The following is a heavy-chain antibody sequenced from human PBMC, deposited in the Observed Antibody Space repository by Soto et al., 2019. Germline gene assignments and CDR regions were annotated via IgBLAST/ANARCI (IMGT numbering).Heavy chain of an antibody. CDR2: ISAYNGHT. D-gene: IGHD6-13*01. CDR1: GYTFTNYA. V-gene: IGHV1-18*01. Sequence: QVQLVQSGAEVKQPGASVTVSCQASGYTFTNYAITWVRQAPGQGLEWVGWISAYNGHTKYAQKVQGRRTMTTDTSTSTAYMELRSLTYDDTAIYYCARDNGGLAAPGTDWFVPWGQGTLITVSS. J-gene: IGHJ5*02. CDR3: ARDNGGLAAPGTDWFVP.